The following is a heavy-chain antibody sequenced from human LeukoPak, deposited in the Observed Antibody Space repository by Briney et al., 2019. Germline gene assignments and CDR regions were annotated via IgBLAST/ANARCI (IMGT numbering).Heavy chain of an antibody. CDR3: ARGVAYDYVWGSYRPPDGMDV. V-gene: IGHV3-33*01. Sequence: PGGSLRLSCAASGFTFSSYGMHWVRQAPGKGLEWVAVIWYDGSNKYYADSVKGRFTISRDNSKNTLYLQMNSLRAEDTAVYYCARGVAYDYVWGSYRPPDGMDVWGQGTTVTVSS. J-gene: IGHJ6*02. CDR1: GFTFSSYG. CDR2: IWYDGSNK. D-gene: IGHD3-16*02.